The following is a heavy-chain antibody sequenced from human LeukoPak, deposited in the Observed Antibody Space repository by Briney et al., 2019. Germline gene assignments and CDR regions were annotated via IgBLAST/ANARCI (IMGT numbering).Heavy chain of an antibody. D-gene: IGHD6-13*01. CDR3: ARLAAAGGG. Sequence: PSETLSLTCAVYGGPFSGYYWSWIRQPPGKGLEWIGEINHSGSTNYNPSLKSRVTISVDTSKNQFSLKLSPVTAADTAVYYCARLAAAGGGWGQGTLVTVSS. CDR2: INHSGST. CDR1: GGPFSGYY. V-gene: IGHV4-34*01. J-gene: IGHJ4*02.